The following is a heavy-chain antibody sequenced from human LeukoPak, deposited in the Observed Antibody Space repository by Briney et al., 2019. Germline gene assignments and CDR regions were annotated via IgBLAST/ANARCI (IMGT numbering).Heavy chain of an antibody. V-gene: IGHV3-53*05. CDR2: IYSGGNI. D-gene: IGHD2-15*01. CDR3: AKCRGTGSCYSGGIDY. J-gene: IGHJ4*02. Sequence: PGGSLRLSCAASGFTVSSTYMSWVRQAPGKGLEWVSVIYSGGNIYYIDSVKGRFTISRDNSKNTLYLQMNSLRDEDTAVYSCAKCRGTGSCYSGGIDYLGQGTLVTVSS. CDR1: GFTVSSTY.